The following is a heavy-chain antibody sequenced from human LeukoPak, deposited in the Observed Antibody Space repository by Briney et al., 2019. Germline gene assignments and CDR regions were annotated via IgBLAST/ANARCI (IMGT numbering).Heavy chain of an antibody. CDR1: GFTFSSYS. CDR3: AREPTIVVTSNY. CDR2: ISSSSSYI. Sequence: GGSLRLSCVASGFTFSSYSMNWVRQAPGKGLEWVSSISSSSSYIYYADSVKGRFTISRDNAKNSLFLEMNSLRAEDTAVYYCAREPTIVVTSNYWGHGALVTVSS. J-gene: IGHJ4*01. D-gene: IGHD4/OR15-4a*01. V-gene: IGHV3-21*01.